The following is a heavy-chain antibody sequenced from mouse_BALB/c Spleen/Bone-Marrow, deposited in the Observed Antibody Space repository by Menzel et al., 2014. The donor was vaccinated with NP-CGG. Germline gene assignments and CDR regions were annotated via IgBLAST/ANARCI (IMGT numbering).Heavy chain of an antibody. D-gene: IGHD2-4*01. V-gene: IGHV14-3*02. Sequence: VQLQQSGAELVKPGASVKLSCTASGFNIKDTYMHWVKQRPEQGLEWIGRIDPANGNTKYDPKFQGKVTITADTSSNPAYLQLSSLTSEDTAVYYCATMISDWYFDVWGAGTTVTVSS. CDR1: GFNIKDTY. J-gene: IGHJ1*01. CDR2: IDPANGNT. CDR3: ATMISDWYFDV.